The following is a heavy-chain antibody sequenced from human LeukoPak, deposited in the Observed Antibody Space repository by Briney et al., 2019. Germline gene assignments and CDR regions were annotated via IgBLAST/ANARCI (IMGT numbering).Heavy chain of an antibody. CDR2: INQNGGEK. CDR3: ARDGTAAGLYFDL. D-gene: IGHD6-13*01. J-gene: IGHJ4*01. V-gene: IGHV3-7*01. CDR1: GFTFSDYW. Sequence: GGSLRLSCAVSGFTFSDYWMNWVHQAPGKGLEWVASINQNGGEKSYVDSVKGRFTISRDNPKNSLYLQMSSLRAEDTAVYYCARDGTAAGLYFDLWGQGTLVTVSS.